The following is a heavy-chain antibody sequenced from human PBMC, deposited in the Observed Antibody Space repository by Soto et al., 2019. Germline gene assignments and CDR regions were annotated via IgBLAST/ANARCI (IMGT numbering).Heavy chain of an antibody. D-gene: IGHD6-19*01. CDR3: VKDGSSGWPYYYGMDV. Sequence: GGSLRLSCAASGFTFSSYGMHWVRQAPGKGLEWVAVISYDGSNKYYADSLKGRFTVSRDNSKNALYLQMSSLRAEDTAVYYCVKDGSSGWPYYYGMDVWGQGTTVTVSS. V-gene: IGHV3-30*18. J-gene: IGHJ6*02. CDR1: GFTFSSYG. CDR2: ISYDGSNK.